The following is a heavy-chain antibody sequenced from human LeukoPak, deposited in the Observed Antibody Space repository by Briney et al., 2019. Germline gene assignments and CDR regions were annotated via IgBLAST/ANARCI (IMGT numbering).Heavy chain of an antibody. CDR2: INPNSGGT. V-gene: IGHV1-2*02. CDR3: ARDHGRRWLQWAVDY. Sequence: VASVKVSCKASGYTFTGYYMHWVRQAPGQGLEWMGWINPNSGGTNYAQKFQGRVTMTRDTSTSTVYMELSSLRSEDTAVYYCARDHGRRWLQWAVDYWGQGTLVTVSS. J-gene: IGHJ4*02. D-gene: IGHD5-24*01. CDR1: GYTFTGYY.